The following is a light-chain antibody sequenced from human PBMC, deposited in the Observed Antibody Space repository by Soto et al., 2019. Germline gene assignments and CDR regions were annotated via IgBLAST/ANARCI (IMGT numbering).Light chain of an antibody. CDR2: SAS. Sequence: DIVMTQSPATLSVSPGERATLSCRASQSVRINLAWYQQKPGQAPRLLISSASTRATGIPARFSGSGSGTEFTLTISSLQSEDFAVYYCQQYNNWPRTFGQGTKLEIK. CDR1: QSVRIN. CDR3: QQYNNWPRT. J-gene: IGKJ2*01. V-gene: IGKV3-15*01.